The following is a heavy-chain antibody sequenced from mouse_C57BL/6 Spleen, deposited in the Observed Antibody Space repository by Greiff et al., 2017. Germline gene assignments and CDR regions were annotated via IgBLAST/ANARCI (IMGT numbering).Heavy chain of an antibody. J-gene: IGHJ4*01. CDR1: GFTFSDYG. CDR3: ARDYDGYLWAMDY. V-gene: IGHV5-17*01. CDR2: ISSGSSTS. D-gene: IGHD2-3*01. Sequence: EVNVVESGGGLVKPGGSLKLSCAASGFTFSDYGMHWVRHAPEKGLEWVAYISSGSSTSYYADTVKGRFTISRDNAKNTLFLQMTSLRSEDTAMYYCARDYDGYLWAMDYWGQGTSVTVSS.